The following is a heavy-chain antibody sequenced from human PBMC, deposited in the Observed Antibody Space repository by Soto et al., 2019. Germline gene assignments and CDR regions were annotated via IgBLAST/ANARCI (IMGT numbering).Heavy chain of an antibody. D-gene: IGHD3-3*02. V-gene: IGHV4-4*07. CDR2: IYSSGST. CDR3: ARHSLALRKNNWFDP. CDR1: GGSISNYY. Sequence: SETLSLTCTVSGGSISNYYWTWIRQPAGKGLEWIGRIYSSGSTNYNPSLKSRVTMSVDTSKKQFSLKLSSVTAADTALYFCARHSLALRKNNWFDPWGQGIMVTVSS. J-gene: IGHJ5*02.